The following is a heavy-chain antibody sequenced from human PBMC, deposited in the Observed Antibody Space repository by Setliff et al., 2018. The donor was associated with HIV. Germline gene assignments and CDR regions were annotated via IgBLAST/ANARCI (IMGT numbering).Heavy chain of an antibody. D-gene: IGHD1-26*01. CDR1: GYTFNSFY. V-gene: IGHV1-46*02. CDR3: ARGGQYSGDYLPRDYYMDV. CDR2: INPSGGST. Sequence: AASVKVSCKASGYTFNSFYIHWVRQAPGQGLERLGMINPSGGSTTYAQKFQGRVTMTSDTSTSTVYMDLGSLGSEDTAMYHCARGGQYSGDYLPRDYYMDVCGNGTMVTVSS. J-gene: IGHJ6*03.